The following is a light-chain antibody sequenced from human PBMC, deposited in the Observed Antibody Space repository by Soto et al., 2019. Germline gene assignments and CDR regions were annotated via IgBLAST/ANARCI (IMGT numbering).Light chain of an antibody. CDR2: GVS. V-gene: IGKV1-5*03. CDR1: QAVSTW. J-gene: IGKJ1*01. CDR3: QHYADYSWP. Sequence: DIQMTQSPSTLSASVGDRVTITCRASQAVSTWLAWFQQKPGKAPNLLIYGVSSVESGVPSRFSGSGSGTEFTLTINNLQHDDFAIYYWQHYADYSWPFGQGTKAESK.